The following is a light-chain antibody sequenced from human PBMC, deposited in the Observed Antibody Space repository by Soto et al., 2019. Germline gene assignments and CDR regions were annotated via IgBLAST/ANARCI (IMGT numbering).Light chain of an antibody. V-gene: IGLV2-11*02. CDR3: CSYAGSSTSVI. Sequence: QSVLTQPPSVSAAPGQKVTISCSGSSSDIGNNYVSWYQQHPGKAPKLIIYDVYKRSSGVPDRFSGSKSGNTAPLTISGLQAEDEADYYCCSYAGSSTSVIFGGGTKVTVL. J-gene: IGLJ2*01. CDR2: DVY. CDR1: SSDIGNNY.